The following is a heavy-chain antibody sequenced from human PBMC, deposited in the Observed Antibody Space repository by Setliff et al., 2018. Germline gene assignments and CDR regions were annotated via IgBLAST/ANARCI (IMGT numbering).Heavy chain of an antibody. V-gene: IGHV4-38-2*01. CDR2: LYRTANT. CDR1: GHSIDSDSY. J-gene: IGHJ4*02. CDR3: ARQSGSGSSPYFDF. D-gene: IGHD3-10*01. Sequence: SETLSLTCAVSGHSIDSDSYWGWIRQSPGKGLEWIGSLYRTANTYYNPAVRSRVTISPDTSKNQFSLKLTSVTAADTAVYYCARQSGSGSSPYFDFWGQGTRGTVSS.